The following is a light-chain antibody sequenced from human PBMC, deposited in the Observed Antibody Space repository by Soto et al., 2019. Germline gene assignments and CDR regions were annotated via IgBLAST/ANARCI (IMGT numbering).Light chain of an antibody. CDR2: EAS. J-gene: IGKJ1*01. Sequence: DIQMTQSPSTLSASVGDRVTITCRASQSISDSLAWYQQKPGKAPKLLIYEASSLTSGVPSRFSGSRSGTEYTLTISSLQPDDFATYYCQQYNGYWTFGQGTKVEIK. CDR3: QQYNGYWT. V-gene: IGKV1-5*03. CDR1: QSISDS.